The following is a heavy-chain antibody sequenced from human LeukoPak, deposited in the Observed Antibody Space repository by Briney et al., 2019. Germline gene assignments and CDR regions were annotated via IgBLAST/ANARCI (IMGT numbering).Heavy chain of an antibody. J-gene: IGHJ3*02. V-gene: IGHV3-53*01. CDR3: ARDTAYDSSGDDAFDI. CDR2: IYSGGST. Sequence: PGGSLRLSCAASGFTVSSNYMSWVRQAPGKGLEWVSVIYSGGSTYYADSVKGRFTISRDNAKNSLYLQMNSLRAEDTAVYYCARDTAYDSSGDDAFDIWGQGTMVTVSS. D-gene: IGHD3-22*01. CDR1: GFTVSSNY.